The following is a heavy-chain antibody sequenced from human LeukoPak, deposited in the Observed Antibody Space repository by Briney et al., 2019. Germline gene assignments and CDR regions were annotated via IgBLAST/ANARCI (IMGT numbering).Heavy chain of an antibody. CDR1: GYTFTGYY. V-gene: IGHV1-2*02. J-gene: IGHJ6*03. D-gene: IGHD3-22*01. CDR2: INPNSGGT. Sequence: GASVKVSCKASGYTFTGYYMHWVRQAPGQGLEWMGWINPNSGGTNYAQKFQGRVTMTRDTSISTAYMGLSRLRSEDTAVYYCARMRNTYYYDSSGYYNVNYYYMDVWGKGTTVTISS. CDR3: ARMRNTYYYDSSGYYNVNYYYMDV.